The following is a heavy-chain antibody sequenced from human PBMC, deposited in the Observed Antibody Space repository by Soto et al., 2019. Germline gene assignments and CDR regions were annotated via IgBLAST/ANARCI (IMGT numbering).Heavy chain of an antibody. J-gene: IGHJ5*02. D-gene: IGHD2-2*01. CDR2: MNPNSGNT. CDR3: ARGVPQSGSHNWFDP. Sequence: QVQLVQSGAEVKKPGDSVKVSCKASGYTFTSYDINWVRQATGQGLEWMGWMNPNSGNTGYAQKFQGRVTMTRNTYISTAYMELCSLRSEDTAVYYCARGVPQSGSHNWFDPWGQGTLVTVSS. CDR1: GYTFTSYD. V-gene: IGHV1-8*01.